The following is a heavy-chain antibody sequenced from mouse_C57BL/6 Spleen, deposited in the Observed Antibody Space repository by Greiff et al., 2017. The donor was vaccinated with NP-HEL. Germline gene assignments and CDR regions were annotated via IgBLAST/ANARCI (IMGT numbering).Heavy chain of an antibody. V-gene: IGHV1-26*01. CDR3: ARHYYYDYLYYAMDY. CDR2: INPNNGGT. CDR1: GYTFTDYY. D-gene: IGHD2-4*01. J-gene: IGHJ4*01. Sequence: EVQLQQSGPELVKPGASVKISCKASGYTFTDYYMNWVKQSHGKSLEWIGDINPNNGGTSYNQKFKGKATLTVDKSSSTAYMELRSLTSEDSAVYYCARHYYYDYLYYAMDYWGQGTSVTVSS.